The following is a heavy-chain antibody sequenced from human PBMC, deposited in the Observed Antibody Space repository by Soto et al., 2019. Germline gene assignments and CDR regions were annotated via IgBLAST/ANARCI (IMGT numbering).Heavy chain of an antibody. D-gene: IGHD3-22*01. V-gene: IGHV4-39*02. J-gene: IGHJ5*02. CDR2: IYYSGTT. Sequence: SETQSLTCTVSGDSIRSSNYYCGWIRQPPGKGLEWIANIYYSGTTYCNPSLKSRVAISVDTSKNHFSLKLNSVTAADTAIYYCARSNSGYYKWFDPCGEGTLVTVSS. CDR3: ARSNSGYYKWFDP. CDR1: GDSIRSSNYY.